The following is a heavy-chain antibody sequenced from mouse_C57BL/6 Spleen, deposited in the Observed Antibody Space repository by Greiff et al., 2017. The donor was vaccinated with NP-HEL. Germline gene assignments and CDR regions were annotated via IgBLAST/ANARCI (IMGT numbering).Heavy chain of an antibody. J-gene: IGHJ4*01. CDR2: IYPGDGDT. CDR3: ALWSLYAMDY. D-gene: IGHD1-1*02. Sequence: QVQLQQSGPELVKPGASVKISCKASGYAFSSSWMNWVKQRPGKGLEWIGRIYPGDGDTNYNGKFKGKATLTADKSSSTAYMQLSSLTSEDSAVYFCALWSLYAMDYWGQGTSVTVSS. V-gene: IGHV1-82*01. CDR1: GYAFSSSW.